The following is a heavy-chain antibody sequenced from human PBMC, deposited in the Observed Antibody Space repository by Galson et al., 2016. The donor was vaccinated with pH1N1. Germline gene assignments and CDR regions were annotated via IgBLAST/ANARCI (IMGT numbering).Heavy chain of an antibody. Sequence: SLRLSCAASEFSEFSFSNYCLNWVRQAPGKGLEWIASISSSSIHIKYADSVKGRLTISRDNGKFSVYLQMNNLRDDHTAVYYCAKAPYSTGWYPEFDFWGPGTLVTVSS. V-gene: IGHV3-21*01. D-gene: IGHD6-19*01. CDR2: ISSSSIHI. J-gene: IGHJ4*02. CDR1: EFSEFSFSNYC. CDR3: AKAPYSTGWYPEFDF.